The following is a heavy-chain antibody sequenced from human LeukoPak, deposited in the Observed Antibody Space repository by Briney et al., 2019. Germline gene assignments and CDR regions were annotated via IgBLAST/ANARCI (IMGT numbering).Heavy chain of an antibody. CDR3: ARDRSSFNGMDV. CDR2: IASDGSVT. Sequence: GGSLRLSCAASGFTFSNYWMHWVGQVPGKGLVWVSRIASDGSVTNYADSVKGRFTISRDNAKNTLYLQMNSLRVEDTAVYYCARDRSSFNGMDVWGQGTTVTVSS. J-gene: IGHJ6*02. CDR1: GFTFSNYW. V-gene: IGHV3-74*01.